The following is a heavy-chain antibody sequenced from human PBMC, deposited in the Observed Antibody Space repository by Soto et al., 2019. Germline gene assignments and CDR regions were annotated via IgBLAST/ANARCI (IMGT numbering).Heavy chain of an antibody. CDR1: GFTFSTPA. V-gene: IGHV3-23*01. D-gene: IGHD3-3*01. J-gene: IGHJ6*02. Sequence: GGSLRLSCRSSGFTFSTPAMTWIRRAPGNTLERSSAISGNGATTYYAASVKARSTISRDNSENTLYLHMISLRAEYMAVYYCAKDVTIFGGVTDYYYYGMDVWGQGSTVTSSS. CDR2: ISGNGATT. CDR3: AKDVTIFGGVTDYYYYGMDV.